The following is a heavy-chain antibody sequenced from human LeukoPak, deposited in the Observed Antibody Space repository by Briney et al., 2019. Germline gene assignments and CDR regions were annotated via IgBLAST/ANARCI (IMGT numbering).Heavy chain of an antibody. D-gene: IGHD4/OR15-4a*01. V-gene: IGHV3-53*01. Sequence: GGSLRLSCTVSGFTVSSNSMSWVRRAPGKGLEWVSFIYSDNTHYSDSVTGRFTISRDNSKNTLYLQMNSLRAEDTAVYYCARRAGAYSHPYDYWGQGTLVTVSS. CDR3: ARRAGAYSHPYDY. CDR2: IYSDNT. CDR1: GFTVSSNS. J-gene: IGHJ4*02.